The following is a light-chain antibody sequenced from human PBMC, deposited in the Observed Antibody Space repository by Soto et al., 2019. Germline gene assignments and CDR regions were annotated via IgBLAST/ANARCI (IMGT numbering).Light chain of an antibody. CDR3: SSYTTRNTGV. CDR2: EVS. CDR1: SSDVGGYNY. V-gene: IGLV2-14*01. Sequence: QSALTQPASVSGSPGQSITISCTGTSSDVGGYNYVSWYQQHPGKAPRLMIYEVSHRPSGVSNRFSGSKSANTASLTISGLQAEDEADYYCSSYTTRNTGVFGTGTKLTVL. J-gene: IGLJ1*01.